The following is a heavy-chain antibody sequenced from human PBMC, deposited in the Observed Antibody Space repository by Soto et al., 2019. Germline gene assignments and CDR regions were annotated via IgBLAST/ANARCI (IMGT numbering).Heavy chain of an antibody. CDR1: EFTVSSNY. V-gene: IGHV3-66*01. CDR2: IYSGGNT. Sequence: EMLVVESGGGLVQPGGSLRLSCAASEFTVSSNYMTWVRQVPGKGLEWVSIIYSGGNTYYADSVKGRFTLSRDNSKNTLYLQMNSLRAEDTAVYYCARGILRGVIIYYYYMDVWGKGTTVTVSS. D-gene: IGHD3-10*01. CDR3: ARGILRGVIIYYYYMDV. J-gene: IGHJ6*03.